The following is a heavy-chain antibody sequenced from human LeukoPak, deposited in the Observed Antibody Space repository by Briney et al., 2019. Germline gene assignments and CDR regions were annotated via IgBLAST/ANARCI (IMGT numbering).Heavy chain of an antibody. CDR1: GFTFSSFS. CDR3: AKEYTAMVRAYFDY. D-gene: IGHD5-18*01. V-gene: IGHV3-23*01. J-gene: IGHJ4*02. CDR2: ISGSGTNT. Sequence: GGSLRLSCEVSGFTFSSFSMSWVRQAPGKGLEWVSDISGSGTNTHYADSVKGRFTISRDNFKNTLYLQMNSLRAEDTAVYYCAKEYTAMVRAYFDYWGQGTLVTVSS.